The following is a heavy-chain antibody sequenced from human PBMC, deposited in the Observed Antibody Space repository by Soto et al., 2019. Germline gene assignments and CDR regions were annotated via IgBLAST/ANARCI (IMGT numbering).Heavy chain of an antibody. CDR3: ARGLPRKRSYYKDVNYFDY. Sequence: QVQLQQWGAGLLKPSETLSLTCAVYGGSFSGYYWSWIRQPPGKGLEWIGEINHSGSTNYNPSLKSRVTISVDTSKNQFSLKLSSVTAADTAVYYCARGLPRKRSYYKDVNYFDYWGQGTLVTVSS. D-gene: IGHD3-10*01. CDR1: GGSFSGYY. V-gene: IGHV4-34*01. CDR2: INHSGST. J-gene: IGHJ4*02.